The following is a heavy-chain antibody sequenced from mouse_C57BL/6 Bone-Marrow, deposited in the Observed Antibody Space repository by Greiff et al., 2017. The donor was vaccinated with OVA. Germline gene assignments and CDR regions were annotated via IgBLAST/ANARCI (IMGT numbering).Heavy chain of an antibody. CDR3: ARNRMGGWLDFDY. J-gene: IGHJ2*01. V-gene: IGHV2-2*01. D-gene: IGHD2-3*01. Sequence: VHLVESGPGLVQPSQSLSITCTVSGFSFTSYGVHWVRQSTGKGLEWLGVIWSGGSTDYNAAFIPKRRISKENSKSKVFLKMNSRQADDTAIYYCARNRMGGWLDFDYWGQGTTLTVSS. CDR2: IWSGGST. CDR1: GFSFTSYG.